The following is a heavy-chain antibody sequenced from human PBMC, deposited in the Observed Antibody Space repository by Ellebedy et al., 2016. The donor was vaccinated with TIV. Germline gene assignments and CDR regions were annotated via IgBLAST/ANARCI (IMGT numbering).Heavy chain of an antibody. J-gene: IGHJ4*02. CDR3: ARDHDIAVAGGLFDY. D-gene: IGHD6-19*01. Sequence: GESLKISCAASGFTFSSYWMSWVRQAPGKGLEWVANIKQDGSEKYYVDSVKGRFTISRDNSKNTLYLQMNSLRAEDTAVYYCARDHDIAVAGGLFDYWGQGTLVTVSS. CDR1: GFTFSSYW. V-gene: IGHV3-7*01. CDR2: IKQDGSEK.